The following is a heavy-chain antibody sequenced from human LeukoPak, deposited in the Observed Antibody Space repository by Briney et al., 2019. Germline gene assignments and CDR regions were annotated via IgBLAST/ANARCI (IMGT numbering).Heavy chain of an antibody. Sequence: SETLSLTCAVYGGSFSGYYWSWIRQPPGKGLEWIGEINHSGSTNYNPSLKSRVTISVDTSKNQFSLKLSSVTAADTAVYYCARRTRDYYDSSGQGSILDYWGQGTLVTVSS. CDR3: ARRTRDYYDSSGQGSILDY. CDR2: INHSGST. D-gene: IGHD3-22*01. J-gene: IGHJ4*02. CDR1: GGSFSGYY. V-gene: IGHV4-34*01.